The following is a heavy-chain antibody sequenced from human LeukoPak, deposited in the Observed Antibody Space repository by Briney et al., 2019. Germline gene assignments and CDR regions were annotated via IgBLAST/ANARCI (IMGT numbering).Heavy chain of an antibody. V-gene: IGHV4-34*01. CDR3: ARVKGQDTAP. CDR2: INHSGST. D-gene: IGHD5-18*01. CDR1: GGSFSGYY. J-gene: IGHJ5*02. Sequence: SETLSLTCAVYGGSFSGYYWSWIRQPPGKGLEWIGEINHSGSTNYNPSLKSRVTISVDTSKNQSSLKLSSVTAADTAVYYCARVKGQDTAPWGQGTLVTVSS.